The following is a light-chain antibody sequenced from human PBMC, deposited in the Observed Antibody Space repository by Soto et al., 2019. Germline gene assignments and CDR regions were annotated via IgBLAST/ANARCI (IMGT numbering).Light chain of an antibody. V-gene: IGLV2-14*03. CDR1: SSDVGGYNY. CDR2: DVN. CDR3: SSHSSSSTLVV. J-gene: IGLJ2*01. Sequence: QSALTQPASMSGSPGQSITISCTGTSSDVGGYNYVSWYRQHPGKAPKLMIYDVNNRPSGVSNSFSGSKSGNTDSLTISGLHDEDEADYYCSSHSSSSTLVVFCGGTKLTVL.